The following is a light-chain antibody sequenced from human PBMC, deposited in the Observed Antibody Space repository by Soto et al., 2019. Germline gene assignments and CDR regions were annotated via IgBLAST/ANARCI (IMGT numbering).Light chain of an antibody. Sequence: DIQMTQSPSSLSASVGDRVTITCRASQSISNYLNWYQQKPGTAPKVLIYAASSLQSGVPSRFSGSGSGTDFTLTISSLQPEDFATYYCQQSYSTQIVYSFVQGTTLEIK. CDR2: AAS. CDR1: QSISNY. CDR3: QQSYSTQIVYS. J-gene: IGKJ2*03. V-gene: IGKV1-39*01.